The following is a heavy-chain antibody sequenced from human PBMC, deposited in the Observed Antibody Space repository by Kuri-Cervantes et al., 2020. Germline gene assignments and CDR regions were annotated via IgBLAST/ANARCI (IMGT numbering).Heavy chain of an antibody. Sequence: GESLKISCAASGFTFSSYGMHWVRQAPGKGLGWVAVIWYDGSNKYYADSVKGRFTISRDNSKNTLYLQMNSLRAEDTAVYYCARESVAGTNGPWYYFDYWGQGTLVTVSS. D-gene: IGHD6-19*01. V-gene: IGHV3-33*01. CDR2: IWYDGSNK. CDR3: ARESVAGTNGPWYYFDY. J-gene: IGHJ4*02. CDR1: GFTFSSYG.